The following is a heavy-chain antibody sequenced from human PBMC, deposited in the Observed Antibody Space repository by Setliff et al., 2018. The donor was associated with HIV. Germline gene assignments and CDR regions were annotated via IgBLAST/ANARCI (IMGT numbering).Heavy chain of an antibody. J-gene: IGHJ4*02. CDR3: AKGAGFYGDYTFDH. CDR1: GYTFTSYA. CDR2: MNPNSGNR. D-gene: IGHD4-17*01. V-gene: IGHV1-8*02. Sequence: ASVKVSCKASGYTFTSYAINWVRQATGQGLEWMGWMNPNSGNRGYAQKFQSRVTISMVASRNQFSLKVTSVIAADTAVYYCAKGAGFYGDYTFDHWGQGRQVTVSS.